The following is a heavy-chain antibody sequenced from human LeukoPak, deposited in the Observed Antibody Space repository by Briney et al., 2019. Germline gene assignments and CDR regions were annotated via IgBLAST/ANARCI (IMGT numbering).Heavy chain of an antibody. J-gene: IGHJ4*02. CDR1: GGSISSGDYY. V-gene: IGHV4-30-4*01. CDR3: AREDYGDYSSVY. CDR2: IYYSGST. Sequence: SETLSLTCTVSGGSISSGDYYWSWIRQPPGKGLEWIGYIYYSGSTYYNPPLKSRVTISVDTSKNQFSLKLSSVTAADTAVYYRAREDYGDYSSVYWGQGTLVTVSS. D-gene: IGHD4-17*01.